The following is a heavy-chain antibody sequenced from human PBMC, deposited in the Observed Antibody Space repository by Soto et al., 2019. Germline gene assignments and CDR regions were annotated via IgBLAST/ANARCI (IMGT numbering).Heavy chain of an antibody. CDR2: IHYSGST. V-gene: IGHV4-31*03. J-gene: IGHJ4*02. D-gene: IGHD3-10*01. CDR1: GGSISSGGYP. Sequence: QVQLQESGPGLVKPSQTLSLTCTVSGGSISSGGYPWGWIRQYPGKGLEWIGYIHYSGSTYYNPSLKSRVAISVDTSKNHFSVKLSSVTAADTAIYYCARWYGAIGGSYFDYWGQGTLVTVSS. CDR3: ARWYGAIGGSYFDY.